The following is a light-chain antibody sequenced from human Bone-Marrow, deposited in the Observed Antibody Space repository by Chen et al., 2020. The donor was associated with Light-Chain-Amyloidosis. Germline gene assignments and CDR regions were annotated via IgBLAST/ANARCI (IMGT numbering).Light chain of an antibody. CDR1: SSNIGRNY. J-gene: IGLJ3*02. Sequence: VLTQPPSASGTPGQRVTNSCSGSSSNIGRNYVYWYQQLPGMAPKLLIYRNNQRPPGVPDRFSGSKSGNSASLAISGLRSEDEADYYCAAWDDSLSGVFGGGTKLTVL. CDR2: RNN. CDR3: AAWDDSLSGV. V-gene: IGLV1-47*01.